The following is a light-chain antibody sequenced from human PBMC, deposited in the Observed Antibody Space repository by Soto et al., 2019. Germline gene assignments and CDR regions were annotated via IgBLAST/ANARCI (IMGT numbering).Light chain of an antibody. V-gene: IGKV3-11*01. J-gene: IGKJ4*01. CDR2: DAS. CDR1: QSVSSY. CDR3: QQRSNLRRP. Sequence: EIVLTQSPATLSLSPGERATLSCRASQSVSSYLAWYQQKPGQAPRLLIYDASNRATGIPARFSGSGSGTDCTLTISSLEPEEFAVYYCQQRSNLRRPFGGGTKVEIK.